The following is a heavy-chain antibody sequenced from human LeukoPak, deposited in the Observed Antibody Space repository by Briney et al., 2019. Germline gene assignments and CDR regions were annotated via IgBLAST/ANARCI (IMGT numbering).Heavy chain of an antibody. J-gene: IGHJ4*02. D-gene: IGHD6-6*01. V-gene: IGHV4-59*01. Sequence: IRLPPEKGQGWIGYIYYSENTNYNPSHKSRVTKSLDTSKDQSSSKLTSVNEADTGVYYCATASRAQDYCGQGPLVTASS. CDR2: IYYSENT. CDR3: ATASRAQDY.